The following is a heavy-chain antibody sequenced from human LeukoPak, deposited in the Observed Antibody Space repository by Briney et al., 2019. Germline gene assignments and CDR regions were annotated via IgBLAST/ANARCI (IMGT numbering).Heavy chain of an antibody. V-gene: IGHV3-48*03. CDR2: ISSSGTIK. CDR3: ASPGKGVGYFDY. D-gene: IGHD3-3*01. Sequence: PGGSLRLSCAGSGFTFSSYGMNWVRQAPRKGLEWVSYISSSGTIKNYADSVKGRFTISRDNSKNTVYLQMNSLRAEDTAVYYCASPGKGVGYFDYWGQGTLVTVSS. CDR1: GFTFSSYG. J-gene: IGHJ4*02.